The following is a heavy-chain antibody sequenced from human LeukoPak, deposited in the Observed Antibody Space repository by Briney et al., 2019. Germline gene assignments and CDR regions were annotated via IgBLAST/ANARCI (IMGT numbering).Heavy chain of an antibody. CDR1: GFTFGSYA. J-gene: IGHJ5*02. CDR2: ISGSGSAT. V-gene: IGHV3-23*01. CDR3: AKGPAATEGWFDP. Sequence: GGSLRLSCAASGFTFGSYAMTWVRQAPGKGLEWVSAISGSGSATYYADSVKGRFTISRDNSKNTLYLQLNSLRVDDTAVYYCAKGPAATEGWFDPWGQGTLVTVSS. D-gene: IGHD2-2*01.